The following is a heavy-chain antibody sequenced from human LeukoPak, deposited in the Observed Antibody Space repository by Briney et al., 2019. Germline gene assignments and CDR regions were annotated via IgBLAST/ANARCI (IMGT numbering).Heavy chain of an antibody. Sequence: SGTLSLTCAVSGGSISSSNWWSWVRQPPGKGLEWIGEIYHSGSTNYNPSLKSRVTISVDTSKNQFSLKLSSVTAADTAVYYCARGVRSADYDILTGYYWGDYFDYWGQGTLVTVSS. J-gene: IGHJ4*02. D-gene: IGHD3-9*01. CDR3: ARGVRSADYDILTGYYWGDYFDY. V-gene: IGHV4-4*02. CDR1: GGSISSSNW. CDR2: IYHSGST.